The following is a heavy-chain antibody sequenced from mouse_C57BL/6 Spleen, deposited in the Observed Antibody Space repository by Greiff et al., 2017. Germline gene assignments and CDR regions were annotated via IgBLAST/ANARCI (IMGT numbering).Heavy chain of an antibody. CDR1: GYTFTDYE. Sequence: QVQLQQSGAELVRPGASVTLSCKASGYTFTDYELHWVKQTPVPGLEWIGAIDPETGGTAYNQKFKGKAILTADKSSSTAYMELRSLTSEDSAVYYCTRERVNNYGSDYAMGNSGVRASVTASS. D-gene: IGHD1-1*01. CDR2: IDPETGGT. J-gene: IGHJ4*01. V-gene: IGHV1-15*01. CDR3: TRERVNNYGSDYAMGN.